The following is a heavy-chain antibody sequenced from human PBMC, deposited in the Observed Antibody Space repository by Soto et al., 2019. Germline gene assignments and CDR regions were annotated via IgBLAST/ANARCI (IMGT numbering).Heavy chain of an antibody. Sequence: SETLSLTCTVSGGSISSRGYYCSWIRQFPGKGLEWIGYISYSESTDYNPSLKSRVTISADTSKNQFSLKLSSVTAADTAVYYCAGGNDYAKIGYWGQGAQVTVS. J-gene: IGHJ4*02. CDR2: ISYSEST. CDR3: AGGNDYAKIGY. D-gene: IGHD4-17*01. CDR1: GGSISSRGYY. V-gene: IGHV4-31*03.